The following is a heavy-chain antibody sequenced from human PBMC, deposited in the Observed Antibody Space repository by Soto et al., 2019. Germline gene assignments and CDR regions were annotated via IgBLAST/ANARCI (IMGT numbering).Heavy chain of an antibody. D-gene: IGHD3-22*01. CDR3: ARGKNYYDSSGYSDWFDP. Sequence: SETLSLTCAVSGGSISSGDYSWSWIRQPPGKGLEWIGYIYHSGNTYYNPSLQSRVTISIDRSKNQFSLNLSSVTAADTAVYYCARGKNYYDSSGYSDWFDPWGQGTLVTVS. J-gene: IGHJ5*02. V-gene: IGHV4-30-2*01. CDR2: IYHSGNT. CDR1: GGSISSGDYS.